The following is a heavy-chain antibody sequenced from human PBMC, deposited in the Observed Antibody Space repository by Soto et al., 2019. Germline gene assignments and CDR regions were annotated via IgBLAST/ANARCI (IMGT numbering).Heavy chain of an antibody. CDR1: GGTFSSYA. CDR3: AKDQGEYSSLPGGWFDP. Sequence: SCKASGGTFSSYAMCWVRQAPGKGLEWVSAISGSGGSTYYADSVKGRFTISRDNSKNTLYLQMNSLRAEDTAVYYCAKDQGEYSSLPGGWFDPWGQGTLVTVSS. CDR2: ISGSGGST. D-gene: IGHD6-6*01. J-gene: IGHJ5*02. V-gene: IGHV3-23*01.